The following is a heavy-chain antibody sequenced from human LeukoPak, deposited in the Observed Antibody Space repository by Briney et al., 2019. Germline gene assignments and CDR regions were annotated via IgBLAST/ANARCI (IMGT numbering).Heavy chain of an antibody. D-gene: IGHD3-10*01. Sequence: PSETLSLTCAVYGGPFSGYYWSWIRQPPGKGLEWIGEINHSGSTNYNPSLKSRVTISVDTSKNQFSLKLSSVTAADTAVYYCARVRVYYYYMDVWGKGTTVTVSS. CDR1: GGPFSGYY. CDR3: ARVRVYYYYMDV. V-gene: IGHV4-34*01. CDR2: INHSGST. J-gene: IGHJ6*03.